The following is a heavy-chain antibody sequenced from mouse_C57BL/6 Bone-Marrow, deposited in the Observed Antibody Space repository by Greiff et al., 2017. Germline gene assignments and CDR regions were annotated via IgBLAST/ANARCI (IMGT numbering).Heavy chain of an antibody. CDR1: GYTFTSYW. Sequence: QVQLQQPGAELVKPGASVKLSCKASGYTFTSYWMHWVKQRPGQGLEWIGMIHPTSGSTTYNEKFKSKATLTVDNSSSTAYMQLSSLTSEDSAVYYCARDCDPFDYWGQGTTLTVSS. CDR2: IHPTSGST. J-gene: IGHJ2*01. CDR3: ARDCDPFDY. V-gene: IGHV1-64*01.